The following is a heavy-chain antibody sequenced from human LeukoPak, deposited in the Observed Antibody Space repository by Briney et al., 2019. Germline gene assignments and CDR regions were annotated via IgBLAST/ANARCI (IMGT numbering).Heavy chain of an antibody. D-gene: IGHD3-10*01. CDR1: GFIFSTYA. J-gene: IGHJ4*02. Sequence: PGGSLRLSCAASGFIFSTYAMSWVRQAPGKGLEWVGRIKSKTDGGTTDYAAPVKGRFTISRDDSKNTLYLQMNSLKTEDTAVYYCTTLSTYYNGSGSYRFDYWGQGTLVTVSS. V-gene: IGHV3-15*01. CDR2: IKSKTDGGTT. CDR3: TTLSTYYNGSGSYRFDY.